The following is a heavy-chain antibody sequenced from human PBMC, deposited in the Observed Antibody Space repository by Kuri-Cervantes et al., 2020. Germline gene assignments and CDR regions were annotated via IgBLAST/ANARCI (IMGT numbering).Heavy chain of an antibody. D-gene: IGHD5-24*01. V-gene: IGHV3-21*01. CDR2: ISSSSSYI. J-gene: IGHJ6*02. CDR3: AREMATITPGMDV. CDR1: GFTFSSYS. Sequence: GESLKISCAASGFTFSSYSMNWVRQAPGKGLEWVSSISSSSSYIYYADSVKGRFTISRDNAKNSLYLQMNSLRAEDTAVYYCAREMATITPGMDVWAKGPRSPSP.